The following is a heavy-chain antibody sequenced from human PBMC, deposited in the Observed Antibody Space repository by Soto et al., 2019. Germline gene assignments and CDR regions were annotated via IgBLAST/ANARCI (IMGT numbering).Heavy chain of an antibody. CDR2: INPSGGST. D-gene: IGHD1-26*01. Sequence: ASVKVSCKASGYTFTSYYMHWVRQAPGQGLEWMGIINPSGGSTSYAQKFQGRVTMTRDTSTSTVYMELSSLRSEDTAVYYCAGDRGTGSYYGYYFDYWGQGTLVTVSS. CDR3: AGDRGTGSYYGYYFDY. J-gene: IGHJ4*02. V-gene: IGHV1-46*01. CDR1: GYTFTSYY.